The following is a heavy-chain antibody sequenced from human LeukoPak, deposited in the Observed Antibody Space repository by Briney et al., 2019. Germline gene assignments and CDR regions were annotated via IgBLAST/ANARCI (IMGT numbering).Heavy chain of an antibody. CDR2: IYYSGST. CDR3: ARVAAKTVDY. Sequence: PSETLSLTCTVSGGSISSSSYYWGWIRQPPGKGLEWIGSIYYSGSTNYNSSLKSRVSISVDTSKDQFSLKLSSVTAADTAIYYCARVAAKTVDYWGQGTLVTVSS. CDR1: GGSISSSSYY. J-gene: IGHJ4*02. V-gene: IGHV4-39*07. D-gene: IGHD2-15*01.